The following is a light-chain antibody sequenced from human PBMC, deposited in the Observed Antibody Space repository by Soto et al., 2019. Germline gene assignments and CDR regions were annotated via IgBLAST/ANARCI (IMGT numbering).Light chain of an antibody. CDR3: QSFDKYLSAVV. V-gene: IGLV1-40*01. J-gene: IGLJ2*01. CDR2: DNT. CDR1: SSDIGAGYR. Sequence: QSVLTQPPSVSGAPGERVTISCTGSSSDIGAGYRVRWYQQVPGTAPKLLIYDNTNRPSGVSVRFPGSKSGTSASLAISGLQAEDEADYYCQSFDKYLSAVVFGGGTQLTV.